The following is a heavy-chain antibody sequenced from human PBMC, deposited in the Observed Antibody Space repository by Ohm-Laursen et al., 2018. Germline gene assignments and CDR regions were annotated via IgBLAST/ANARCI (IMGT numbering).Heavy chain of an antibody. CDR1: GGSFSNLY. D-gene: IGHD4-11*01. V-gene: IGHV4-34*01. J-gene: IGHJ3*02. Sequence: TLSLTCAVYGGSFSNLYWSWIRQPTGLGLEWIGEIYHTGSTNYSPSLESRVTISLDMSKNQFSLRLRSLTAADTAVYYCARIRENYSPYDAFDIWGPGTMVTVSS. CDR3: ARIRENYSPYDAFDI. CDR2: IYHTGST.